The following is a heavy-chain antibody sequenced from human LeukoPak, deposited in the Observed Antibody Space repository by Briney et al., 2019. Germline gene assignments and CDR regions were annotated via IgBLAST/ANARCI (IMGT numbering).Heavy chain of an antibody. CDR3: ARLVLLWFGESPGVMDV. J-gene: IGHJ6*04. CDR2: INHSGST. Sequence: TSETLSLTCAVYGGAFSGYYWSWIRQPPGKGLEWIGGINHSGSTNYNPSPKSRVTISVDTSKNQFSLKLSSVTAADTAVYYCARLVLLWFGESPGVMDVWGKGTTVTVSS. CDR1: GGAFSGYY. D-gene: IGHD3-10*01. V-gene: IGHV4-34*01.